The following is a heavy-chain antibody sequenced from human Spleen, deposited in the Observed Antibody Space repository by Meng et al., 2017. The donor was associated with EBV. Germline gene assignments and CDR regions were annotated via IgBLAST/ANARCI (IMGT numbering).Heavy chain of an antibody. CDR1: GGSVSSGSNF. J-gene: IGHJ4*02. V-gene: IGHV4-61*01. Sequence: QGLLQESCPGMVKPSEALSLTWTVSGGSVSSGSNFWTWIRQPPGKGLEWIGHIYYSGSTKYHPSLESRVTISADTSKNQFSLKLSSVTAADTAVYYCARYYGANGDFDYWGQGNLVTVSS. CDR2: IYYSGST. D-gene: IGHD4-23*01. CDR3: ARYYGANGDFDY.